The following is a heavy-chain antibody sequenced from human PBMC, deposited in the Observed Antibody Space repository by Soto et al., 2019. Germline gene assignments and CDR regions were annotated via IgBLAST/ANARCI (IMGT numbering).Heavy chain of an antibody. CDR3: ATRPPIEATISWEFDT. CDR2: ISVSGDST. J-gene: IGHJ5*02. V-gene: IGHV3-23*01. D-gene: IGHD5-12*01. Sequence: GGSLRLSCAASGLTFRSHAMSWVRQSPGKGLGWVSTISVSGDSTYYADSVKGRFTISRDNSKNTVYLKMNSLRVDDTAVYYCATRPPIEATISWEFDTWGQDTLLPISS. CDR1: GLTFRSHA.